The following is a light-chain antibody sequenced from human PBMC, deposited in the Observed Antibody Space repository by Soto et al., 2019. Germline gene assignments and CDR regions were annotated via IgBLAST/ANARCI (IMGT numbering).Light chain of an antibody. J-gene: IGKJ4*01. V-gene: IGKV1-33*01. CDR2: DAS. CDR3: QQYDSFPL. CDR1: QDISNY. Sequence: IEVSQSPSSLSASVGDRVTITCQSSQDISNYLNWYQQKPGKAPKLLIYDASNLETGVPSRFSGSGSGTDFTFTISRLQPEDIATYYCQQYDSFPLFGGGTKVDIK.